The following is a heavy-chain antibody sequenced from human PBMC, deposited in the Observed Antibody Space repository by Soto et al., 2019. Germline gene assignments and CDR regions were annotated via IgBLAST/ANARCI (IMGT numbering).Heavy chain of an antibody. CDR2: IIPIFGTA. CDR3: ARSRFVVGVTEDYYGMDV. CDR1: GYTFTNFG. Sequence: SVKVSCKASGYTFTNFGISWVRQAPGQGLEWMGGIIPIFGTANYAQKFQGRVTITADESTSTAYMGLSSLRSGDTAVYYCARSRFVVGVTEDYYGMDVWGQGTTVTVSS. J-gene: IGHJ6*02. V-gene: IGHV1-69*13. D-gene: IGHD2-15*01.